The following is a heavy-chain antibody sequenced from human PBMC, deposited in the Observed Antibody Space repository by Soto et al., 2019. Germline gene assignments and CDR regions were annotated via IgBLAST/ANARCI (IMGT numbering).Heavy chain of an antibody. D-gene: IGHD4-17*01. V-gene: IGHV4-34*01. CDR2: INHSGST. CDR1: GGSFSGYY. Sequence: SETLSLTCAVYGGSFSGYYWRWIRQPPGKGLEWIGEINHSGSTNYNPSLKSRVTISVDTSKNQFSLKLSSVTAADTAVYYCARVPLMTTVTFDYWGQGTLVTVSS. CDR3: ARVPLMTTVTFDY. J-gene: IGHJ4*02.